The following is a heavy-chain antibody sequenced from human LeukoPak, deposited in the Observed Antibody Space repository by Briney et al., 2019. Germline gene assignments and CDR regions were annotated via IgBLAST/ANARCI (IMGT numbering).Heavy chain of an antibody. CDR2: INHSGST. J-gene: IGHJ4*02. CDR1: GGSFSGYY. CDR3: ARGLTWIQLWSY. D-gene: IGHD5-18*01. Sequence: SETLSLTCAVYGGSFSGYYWSWIRQPPGKGLEWIGEINHSGSTNYNPSLKSRVTISVDTSKNQLSLKLSSVTAADTAVYYCARGLTWIQLWSYWGQGTLVTVSS. V-gene: IGHV4-34*01.